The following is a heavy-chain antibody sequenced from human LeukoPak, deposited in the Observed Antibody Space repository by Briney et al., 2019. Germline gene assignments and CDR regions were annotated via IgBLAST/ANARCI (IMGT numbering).Heavy chain of an antibody. Sequence: ASVKVSCKASGYTFTGYYMHWVRQAPGQGLEWMGWINAGNGNTKYSQEFQGRVTITRDTSASTAYMELSSLRSEDMAVYYCARGARSGSGVGDAFDIWGQGTMVTVSS. V-gene: IGHV1-3*03. CDR2: INAGNGNT. J-gene: IGHJ3*02. D-gene: IGHD6-25*01. CDR3: ARGARSGSGVGDAFDI. CDR1: GYTFTGYY.